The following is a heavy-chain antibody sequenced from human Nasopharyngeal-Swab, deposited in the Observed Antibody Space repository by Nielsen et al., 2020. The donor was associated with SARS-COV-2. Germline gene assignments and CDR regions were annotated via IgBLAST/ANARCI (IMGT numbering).Heavy chain of an antibody. D-gene: IGHD3-22*01. Sequence: SETLSLTCTVSGGSISSYYWSWIRQSPGKGLEWIGYIYYSGSTNYNPSLKSRVTISVDTSKNQFSLKLSSVTAADTAVYYCARRVDYYDSSGYYYADAFDIWGQGTMVTVSS. CDR2: IYYSGST. CDR3: ARRVDYYDSSGYYYADAFDI. J-gene: IGHJ3*02. CDR1: GGSISSYY. V-gene: IGHV4-59*08.